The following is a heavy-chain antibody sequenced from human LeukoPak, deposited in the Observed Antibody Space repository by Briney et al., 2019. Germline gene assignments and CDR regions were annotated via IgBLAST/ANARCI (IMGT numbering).Heavy chain of an antibody. CDR2: IGDSGVST. V-gene: IGHV3-23*01. J-gene: IGHJ4*02. D-gene: IGHD1-26*01. CDR1: GFTFSTYG. Sequence: PGGSLRLSCVVSGFTFSTYGMNWVRQAPGKGLEWVSTIGDSGVSTYYADSVKGRFTISRDNSKNTLYLQMNSLRAEDTAVYYCAISGGYWAWAHWGQGTLVTVSS. CDR3: AISGGYWAWAH.